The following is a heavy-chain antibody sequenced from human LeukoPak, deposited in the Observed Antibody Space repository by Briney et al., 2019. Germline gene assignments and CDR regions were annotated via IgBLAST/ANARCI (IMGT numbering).Heavy chain of an antibody. J-gene: IGHJ5*02. Sequence: GGSLRFSCADSGFTFSTYWMTWVRQAPGKGLEWVASIKADGSEKYYVDSVKGRFTISRDNAKRSLYLQMNSLRPEDTAVYYCARDVAEGRFDPWGQGTLVTVSS. V-gene: IGHV3-7*01. CDR1: GFTFSTYW. CDR2: IKADGSEK. CDR3: ARDVAEGRFDP.